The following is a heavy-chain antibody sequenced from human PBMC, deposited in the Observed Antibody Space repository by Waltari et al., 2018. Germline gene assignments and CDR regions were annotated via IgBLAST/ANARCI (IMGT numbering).Heavy chain of an antibody. D-gene: IGHD1-1*01. J-gene: IGHJ6*03. Sequence: QLQLQESGSGLVKPSQTLSLTCAVSGGSISSGGYSWSWIRQPPGKGLEWIGYIYHSGSTYYNPSLKSRVTISVDRSKNQFSLKLSSVTAADTAVYYCARVATTHPGYYYYYYMDVWGKGTTVTVSS. V-gene: IGHV4-30-2*01. CDR2: IYHSGST. CDR3: ARVATTHPGYYYYYYMDV. CDR1: GGSISSGGYS.